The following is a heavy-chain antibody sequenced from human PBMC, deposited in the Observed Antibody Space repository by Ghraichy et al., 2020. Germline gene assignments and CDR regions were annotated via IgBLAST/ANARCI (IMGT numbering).Heavy chain of an antibody. CDR2: ISWNSGSI. CDR1: GFTFDDYA. Sequence: SLNISCAASGFTFDDYAMHWVRQAPGKGLEWVSGISWNSGSIGYADSVKGRFTISRDNAKNSLYLQMNSLRAEDTALYYCAKDGGGDFDWLLDYWGQGTLVTVSS. V-gene: IGHV3-9*01. D-gene: IGHD3-9*01. CDR3: AKDGGGDFDWLLDY. J-gene: IGHJ4*02.